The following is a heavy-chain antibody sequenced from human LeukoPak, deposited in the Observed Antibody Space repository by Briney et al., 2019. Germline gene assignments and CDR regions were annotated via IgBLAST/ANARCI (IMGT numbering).Heavy chain of an antibody. CDR3: ARADIVVVPAATDPYYYYGMDV. D-gene: IGHD2-2*01. CDR1: GHTFTSYD. CDR2: MNPNSGNT. V-gene: IGHV1-8*01. J-gene: IGHJ6*02. Sequence: ASVKVSCKASGHTFTSYDINWVRHATGQGLEWMGWMNPNSGNTGYAQKFQGRVTMTRNTSISTAYMELSSLRSEDTAVYYCARADIVVVPAATDPYYYYGMDVWGQGTTVTVSS.